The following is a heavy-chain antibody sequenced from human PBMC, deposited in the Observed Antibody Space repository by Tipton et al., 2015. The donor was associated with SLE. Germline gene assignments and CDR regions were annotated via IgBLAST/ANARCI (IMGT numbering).Heavy chain of an antibody. J-gene: IGHJ4*02. D-gene: IGHD5-18*01. CDR3: ARVRVDTAMGVFDF. V-gene: IGHV1-46*01. Sequence: QLVQSGAEVKKPGASVQLSCKASGYTFTGHYIHWVRQAPGQGLEWMGMINPSGGSATLAQTFEGRITMTRDTSTSTVYMEVRGLRLDDTGVYFCARVRVDTAMGVFDFWGQGTLVTVSS. CDR2: INPSGGSA. CDR1: GYTFTGHY.